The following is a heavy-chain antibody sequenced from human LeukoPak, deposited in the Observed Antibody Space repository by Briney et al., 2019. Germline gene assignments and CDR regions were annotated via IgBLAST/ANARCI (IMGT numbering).Heavy chain of an antibody. CDR3: ARDRIAMVRGVIRINWFDP. V-gene: IGHV1-2*02. CDR1: GYTFTGYY. J-gene: IGHJ5*02. CDR2: INPNSGGT. D-gene: IGHD3-10*01. Sequence: GASVKVFCKASGYTFTGYYMHWVRQAPGQGLEWMGWINPNSGGTNYAQKFQGRVTMTRDTSISTAYMELSRLRSDDTAVYYCARDRIAMVRGVIRINWFDPWGQGTLVTVSS.